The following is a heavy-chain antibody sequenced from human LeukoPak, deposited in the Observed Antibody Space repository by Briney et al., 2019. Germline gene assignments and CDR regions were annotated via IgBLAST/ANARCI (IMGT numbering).Heavy chain of an antibody. J-gene: IGHJ3*02. CDR3: ARGGESPSHDAFDI. V-gene: IGHV3-53*01. CDR2: MYSGDSK. D-gene: IGHD3-10*01. Sequence: PGGSLRLSCAASGFTVSSNYMSWVRQAPGKGLEWVSVMYSGDSKYYADSVKGRFTIFRDNSKNTLYLQMNSLRAEDTAVYYCARGGESPSHDAFDIWGQGTMVTVSS. CDR1: GFTVSSNY.